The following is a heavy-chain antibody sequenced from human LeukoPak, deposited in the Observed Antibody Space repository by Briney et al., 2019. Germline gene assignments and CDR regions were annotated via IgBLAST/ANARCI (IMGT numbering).Heavy chain of an antibody. CDR2: ISYDGSNK. CDR1: GFTFSSYA. D-gene: IGHD3-10*01. V-gene: IGHV3-30-3*01. CDR3: ARGGSGSASLDY. Sequence: GGSLRLSCAASGFTFSSYAMHWVRQAPGKGLEWVAVISYDGSNKYYADSVKGRFTISRDNSKNTLYLQMNSLRAEDTAVYYCARGGSGSASLDYWAREPWSPSPQ. J-gene: IGHJ4*02.